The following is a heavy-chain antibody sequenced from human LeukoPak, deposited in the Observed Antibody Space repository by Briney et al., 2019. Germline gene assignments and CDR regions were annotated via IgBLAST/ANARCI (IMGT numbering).Heavy chain of an antibody. D-gene: IGHD6-19*01. CDR1: GFTFDDYG. CDR3: ARVPRGYSSGWYYFDY. CDR2: INWNGGSI. Sequence: SGGSLRLSCAASGFTFDDYGMNWVRQAPGKGLEWVSGINWNGGSIGYADSVKGRFTISRDNAKNSLYLQMNSLRAEDTALYYCARVPRGYSSGWYYFDYWGQGTVVTVSS. J-gene: IGHJ4*02. V-gene: IGHV3-20*04.